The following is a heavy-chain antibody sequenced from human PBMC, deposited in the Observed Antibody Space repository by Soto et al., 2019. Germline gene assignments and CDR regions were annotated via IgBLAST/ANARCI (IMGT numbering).Heavy chain of an antibody. V-gene: IGHV4-59*01. J-gene: IGHJ5*02. CDR1: GGSISSYY. CDR2: IYYSGST. D-gene: IGHD4-17*01. CDR3: ARAPGDYRNWFDP. Sequence: SETLSLTCTVSGGSISSYYWSWIRQPPGEGLEWIGYIYYSGSTNYNPSLKSRVTISVDTSKNQFSLKLSSVTAADTAVYYCARAPGDYRNWFDPWGQGTLVTVSS.